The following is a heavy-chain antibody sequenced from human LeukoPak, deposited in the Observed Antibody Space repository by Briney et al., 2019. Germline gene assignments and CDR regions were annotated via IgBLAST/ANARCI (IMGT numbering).Heavy chain of an antibody. J-gene: IGHJ6*03. D-gene: IGHD3-3*01. V-gene: IGHV3-30*01. CDR1: GFTFSSYA. CDR2: ISYDGSNK. Sequence: GGSLRLSCAASGFTFSSYAMQWVRQAPGKGLEWVAVISYDGSNKYYADSVKGRFTISRDNSKNTLYLQMNSLRAEGTAVYFCARDYSGEWLFSYMDVWGKGTTVTVSS. CDR3: ARDYSGEWLFSYMDV.